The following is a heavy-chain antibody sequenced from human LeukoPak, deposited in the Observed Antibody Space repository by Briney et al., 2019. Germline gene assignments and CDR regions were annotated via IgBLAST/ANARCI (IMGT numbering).Heavy chain of an antibody. CDR1: GFTFSNYW. V-gene: IGHV3-7*01. D-gene: IGHD3-22*01. Sequence: PGGSLRLSCAASGFTFSNYWMTWVRQAPGKGLEWVANMKPDGSEEYYVDSVRGRFTVSRNNARNSLYLQMDSLRAEDRAVYYCAREGGVGGYYSDSCGHPHFDCWGPGTLVTVSS. J-gene: IGHJ4*02. CDR3: AREGGVGGYYSDSCGHPHFDC. CDR2: MKPDGSEE.